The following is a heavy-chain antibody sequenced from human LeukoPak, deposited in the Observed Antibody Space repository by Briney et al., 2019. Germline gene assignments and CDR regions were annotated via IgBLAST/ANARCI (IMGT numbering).Heavy chain of an antibody. J-gene: IGHJ4*02. CDR3: ARVRVVRGVIILRVDY. Sequence: SETLSLTCTVSGGSISSSSYYWGWIRQPPGKGLEWIGSIYYSGSTYYNPSLKSRVTISVDTSKNQFSLKLCSVTAADTAVYYCARVRVVRGVIILRVDYWGQGTLVTVSS. D-gene: IGHD3-10*01. CDR1: GGSISSSSYY. CDR2: IYYSGST. V-gene: IGHV4-39*01.